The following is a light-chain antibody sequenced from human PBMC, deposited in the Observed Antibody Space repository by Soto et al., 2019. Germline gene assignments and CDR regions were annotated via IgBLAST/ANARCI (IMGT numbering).Light chain of an antibody. J-gene: IGLJ1*01. Sequence: QSAQTQPRSVSGSPGQSVTISCTGTSSDVGDYNYVSWYQQHPGKAPKLMIYDVSKWPSGVPDRFSGSKSGNTASLTISGLQAEDEADYYCCSYAGSYTYVFGTGTKLTVL. CDR1: SSDVGDYNY. V-gene: IGLV2-11*01. CDR3: CSYAGSYTYV. CDR2: DVS.